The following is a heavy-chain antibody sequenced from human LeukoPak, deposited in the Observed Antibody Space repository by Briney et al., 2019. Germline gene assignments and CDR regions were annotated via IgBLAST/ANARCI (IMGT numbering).Heavy chain of an antibody. D-gene: IGHD5-18*01. V-gene: IGHV4-59*12. CDR2: IYHSGST. CDR1: GGSISSYY. Sequence: SETLSLTCTVSGGSISSYYWSRIRQPPGKGLEWIGYIYHSGSTYYNPSLKSRVTISVDRSKNQFSLKLSSVTAADMAVYYCARVGDSYGPYYFDYWGQGTLVTVSP. CDR3: ARVGDSYGPYYFDY. J-gene: IGHJ4*02.